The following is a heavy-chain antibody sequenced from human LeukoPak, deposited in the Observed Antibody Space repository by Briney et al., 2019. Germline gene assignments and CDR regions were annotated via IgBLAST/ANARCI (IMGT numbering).Heavy chain of an antibody. CDR3: ARDVDIVVVPAPTSYGMDV. CDR1: GGTFSSYA. Sequence: ASVKVSCKASGGTFSSYAISWVRQAPGQGLEWMGWISAYNGNANYAQKLQGRVTMTTDTSTSTAYMELRSLRSDDTAVYYCARDVDIVVVPAPTSYGMDVWGQGTTVTVSS. CDR2: ISAYNGNA. V-gene: IGHV1-18*01. D-gene: IGHD2-2*01. J-gene: IGHJ6*02.